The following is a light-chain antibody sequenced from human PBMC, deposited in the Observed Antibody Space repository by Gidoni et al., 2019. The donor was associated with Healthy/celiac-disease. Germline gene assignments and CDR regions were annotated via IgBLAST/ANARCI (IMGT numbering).Light chain of an antibody. CDR2: SNN. CDR1: SSNIGSNT. V-gene: IGLV1-44*01. Sequence: QSVLTHPPSASGTPGPRVTISCSGSSSNIGSNTVTWYQQPPGTAPKLLIYSNNQRPSGVPDRFSGSKSGTSASLAISGLQSEDEADYYCAAWDDSLNGRWVFGGGTKLTVL. CDR3: AAWDDSLNGRWV. J-gene: IGLJ3*02.